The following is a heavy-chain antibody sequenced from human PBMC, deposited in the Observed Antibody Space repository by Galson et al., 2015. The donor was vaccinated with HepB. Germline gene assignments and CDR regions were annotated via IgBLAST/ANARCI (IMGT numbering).Heavy chain of an antibody. Sequence: SLRLSCAASGFTFSSYGMHWVRQAPGKGLEWVAFIRYDGSNKYYADSVKGRFTISRDNSKNTLYLQMNSLRAEDTAVYYCAKGGRGYSGYPFDYWGQGALVTVSS. V-gene: IGHV3-30*02. J-gene: IGHJ4*02. CDR2: IRYDGSNK. CDR1: GFTFSSYG. CDR3: AKGGRGYSGYPFDY. D-gene: IGHD5-12*01.